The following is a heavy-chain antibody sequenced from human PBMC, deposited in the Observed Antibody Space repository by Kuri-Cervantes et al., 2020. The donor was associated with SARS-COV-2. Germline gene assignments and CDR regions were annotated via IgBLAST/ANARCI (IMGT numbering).Heavy chain of an antibody. V-gene: IGHV1-69*06. CDR3: ARALRITIFGVVSTDAFDI. D-gene: IGHD3-3*01. J-gene: IGHJ3*02. CDR2: IIPIFGTA. Sequence: SVKVSCKASGGTFSSYAISWVRQAPGQGLEWMGGIIPIFGTANYAQKFQGRVTITADKSTSTAYMELSSLRSEDTAVYYCARALRITIFGVVSTDAFDIWGQGTMVTVSS. CDR1: GGTFSSYA.